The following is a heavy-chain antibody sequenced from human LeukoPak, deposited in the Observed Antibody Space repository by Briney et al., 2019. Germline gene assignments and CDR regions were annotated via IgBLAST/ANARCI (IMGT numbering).Heavy chain of an antibody. J-gene: IGHJ4*02. V-gene: IGHV3-30*02. D-gene: IGHD6-19*01. CDR2: IRYDGSNK. CDR3: AKDLAGSSGYFDY. CDR1: GFTFSSYG. Sequence: GGSLRLSCAASGFTFSSYGMHWVRQAPGKGLEWVAFIRYDGSNKYYADSVKGRFTTSRDNSKNTLYLQMNSLRAEDTAVYYCAKDLAGSSGYFDYWGQGTLVTVSS.